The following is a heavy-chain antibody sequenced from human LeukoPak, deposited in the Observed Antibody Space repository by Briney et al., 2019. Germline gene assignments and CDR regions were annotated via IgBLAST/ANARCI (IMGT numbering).Heavy chain of an antibody. D-gene: IGHD4-23*01. CDR1: GYSISSGYY. CDR3: ARVTVDSYNY. CDR2: IYHSGST. V-gene: IGHV4-38-2*02. Sequence: SETLSLTCTVSGYSISSGYYWGWIRQPPGKGLEWIGCIYHSGSTYYNPSLKSRVTISVDTSKNQFSLKLSSVTAADTAVYYCARVTVDSYNYWGQGTLVTVSS. J-gene: IGHJ4*02.